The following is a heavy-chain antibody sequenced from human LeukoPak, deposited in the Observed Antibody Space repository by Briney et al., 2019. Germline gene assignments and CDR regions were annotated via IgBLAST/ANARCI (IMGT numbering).Heavy chain of an antibody. CDR2: IYHSGST. CDR1: GGSISSYY. V-gene: IGHV4-59*01. J-gene: IGHJ6*03. Sequence: SETLSLTCTVSGGSISSYYWSWIRQSPGKGLVGIGYIYHSGSTNYNPSLKSRATISVDPSKNRFSLKLSSVTAADTAVYYCARDRVLWRGDDYYYNMDVWGKGTTVTISS. D-gene: IGHD3-10*01. CDR3: ARDRVLWRGDDYYYNMDV.